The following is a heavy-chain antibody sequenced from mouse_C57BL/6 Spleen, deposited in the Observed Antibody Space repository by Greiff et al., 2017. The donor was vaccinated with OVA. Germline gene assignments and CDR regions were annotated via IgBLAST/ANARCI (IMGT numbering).Heavy chain of an antibody. CDR3: ARLFQYYFDY. J-gene: IGHJ2*01. CDR1: GFNIKDYY. V-gene: IGHV14-2*01. Sequence: EVQLQQSGAELVKPGASVKLSCTASGFNIKDYYMHWVKQRTEQGLEWIGRIDPEDGETKYAPKFQGKATITADTSSNTAYLQLSSLTSEDTAVYYCARLFQYYFDYWGQGTTLTVSS. CDR2: IDPEDGET.